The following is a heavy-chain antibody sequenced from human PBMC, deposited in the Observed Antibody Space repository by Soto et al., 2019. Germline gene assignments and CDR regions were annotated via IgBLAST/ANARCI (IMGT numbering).Heavy chain of an antibody. V-gene: IGHV3-23*01. J-gene: IGHJ3*02. CDR2: ISGSGGST. Sequence: GGSLRLSCAASGFTFSSYAMSWVRQAPGKGLEWVSAISGSGGSTYYADSVKGRFTISRDNSKNTLYLQMNSLRAEDTAVYYCAKESLLWFGELGAFDIWGQGTMVTVSS. CDR3: AKESLLWFGELGAFDI. CDR1: GFTFSSYA. D-gene: IGHD3-10*01.